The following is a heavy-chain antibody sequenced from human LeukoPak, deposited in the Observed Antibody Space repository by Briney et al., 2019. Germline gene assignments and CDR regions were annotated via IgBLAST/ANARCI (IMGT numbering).Heavy chain of an antibody. CDR1: GYTVIALS. Sequence: ASVTVSFKISGYTVIALSIQWVRQARGKGGEGMGGFDTEDGETIYSQRFRGRVTITEDISTDTAYIDLCSLRFDNTAVYYCATFMARGGILVYRDNCFYPWGQGTLVTVSS. V-gene: IGHV1-24*01. D-gene: IGHD3-10*01. CDR2: FDTEDGET. J-gene: IGHJ5*02. CDR3: ATFMARGGILVYRDNCFYP.